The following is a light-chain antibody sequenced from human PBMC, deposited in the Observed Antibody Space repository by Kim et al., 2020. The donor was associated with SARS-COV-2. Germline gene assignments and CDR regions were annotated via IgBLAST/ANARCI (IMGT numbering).Light chain of an antibody. J-gene: IGLJ3*02. CDR2: SNN. V-gene: IGLV1-44*01. Sequence: QPVFTQPPSASGTPGQRVTISCSGSGSNIGSNIVNWYQHLPGTAPKLLIYSNNQRPSGVPDRISGSKSGTSASLAISGLQSEDEAHYYCATWNDSLNGPVFGVGTQLTVL. CDR1: GSNIGSNI. CDR3: ATWNDSLNGPV.